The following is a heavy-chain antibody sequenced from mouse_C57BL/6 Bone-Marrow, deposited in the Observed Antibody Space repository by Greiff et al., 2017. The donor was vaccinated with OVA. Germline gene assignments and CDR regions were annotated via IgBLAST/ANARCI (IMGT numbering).Heavy chain of an antibody. Sequence: VQLKQSGAELVRPGASVTLSCKASGYTFTDYEMHWVKQTPVHGLEWIGAIDPETGGTAYNQKFKGKAILTADKSSSTAYMELRSLTSEDSAVYYCTRWEPQSGFDYWGQGTTLTVSS. CDR3: TRWEPQSGFDY. D-gene: IGHD1-3*01. CDR2: IDPETGGT. J-gene: IGHJ2*01. CDR1: GYTFTDYE. V-gene: IGHV1-15*01.